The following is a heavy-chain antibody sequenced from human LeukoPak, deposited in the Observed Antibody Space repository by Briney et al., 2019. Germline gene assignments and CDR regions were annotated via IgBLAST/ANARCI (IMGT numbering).Heavy chain of an antibody. CDR2: ISSSSSYI. Sequence: GGSLRLXCAASGFTFSSYSMNWVRQAPGKGLEWVSSISSSSSYIYYADSVKGRFTISRDNSKNTLYLQMNSLRAEDTAVYYCAKDYFSGNWGQGTLVTVSS. V-gene: IGHV3-21*04. D-gene: IGHD3-10*01. CDR1: GFTFSSYS. J-gene: IGHJ4*02. CDR3: AKDYFSGN.